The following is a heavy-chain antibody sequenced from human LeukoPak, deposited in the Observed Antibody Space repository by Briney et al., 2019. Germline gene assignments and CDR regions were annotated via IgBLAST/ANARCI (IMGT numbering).Heavy chain of an antibody. Sequence: GGSLRLSCAASGFTFSNAWMSWVRQAPGRGLEWVGRIKSKTDGGTTDYAAPVKGRFTISRDDSKNTLYLQMNSLKTEDTAVYYCTTGYYYDSSFDYWGQGTLVTVSS. J-gene: IGHJ4*02. CDR2: IKSKTDGGTT. CDR3: TTGYYYDSSFDY. V-gene: IGHV3-15*01. D-gene: IGHD3-22*01. CDR1: GFTFSNAW.